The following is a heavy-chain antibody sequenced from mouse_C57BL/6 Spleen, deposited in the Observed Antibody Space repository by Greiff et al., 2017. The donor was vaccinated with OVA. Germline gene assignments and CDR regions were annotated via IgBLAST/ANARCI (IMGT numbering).Heavy chain of an antibody. CDR2: IDTETGGT. V-gene: IGHV1-15*01. D-gene: IGHD2-3*01. Sequence: VQLQQSGAELVRPGASVTLSCKASGYTFTDYEMHWVKQTPVHGLEWIGAIDTETGGTAYNQKFKGKAILTADKSSSTAYMELRSLTSDDSAVYYCTRGIDGYFDYWGQGTTLTVSS. J-gene: IGHJ2*01. CDR1: GYTFTDYE. CDR3: TRGIDGYFDY.